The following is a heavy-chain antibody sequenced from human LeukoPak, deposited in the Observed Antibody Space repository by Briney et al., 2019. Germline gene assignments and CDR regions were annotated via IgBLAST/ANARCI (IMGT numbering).Heavy chain of an antibody. J-gene: IGHJ4*02. V-gene: IGHV1-24*01. CDR1: GYTLTELS. D-gene: IGHD3-9*01. Sequence: GSVKVSCKGSGYTLTELSMHWVRQAPGKGLEWMGSFDPEDGETIYAQKFQGRVTMTEDTSTDTAYMELSSLRSEDTAVYYCATDNLRYSDWLSENPARIDYWGQGTLVTVSS. CDR3: ATDNLRYSDWLSENPARIDY. CDR2: FDPEDGET.